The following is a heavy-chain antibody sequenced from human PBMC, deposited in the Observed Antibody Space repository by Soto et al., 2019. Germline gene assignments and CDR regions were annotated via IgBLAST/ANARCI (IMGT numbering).Heavy chain of an antibody. Sequence: PGGSLRLSCVVSGFTFSNAWMTWVRQPPGAGLQWVGRIKSNTDGATTDYGAPVKGRFTISRDDSKNTVFLQMNSLRTEDTAVYYCTTDLYCSGGRCSLRWGQGTLVTVS. CDR2: IKSNTDGATT. D-gene: IGHD2-15*01. V-gene: IGHV3-15*01. CDR3: TTDLYCSGGRCSLR. J-gene: IGHJ1*01. CDR1: GFTFSNAW.